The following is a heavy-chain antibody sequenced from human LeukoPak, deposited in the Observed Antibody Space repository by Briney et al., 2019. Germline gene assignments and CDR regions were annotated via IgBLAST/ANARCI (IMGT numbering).Heavy chain of an antibody. J-gene: IGHJ4*02. CDR1: GFTLSSYA. CDR2: ISGSGGST. CDR3: AKDGPGRVVVSYYFDY. D-gene: IGHD2-2*01. Sequence: GGSLRLSCAASGFTLSSYAMSWVRQAPGKGLEWVSAISGSGGSTYYADSVKGRFTISRDNSKNTLYLQMNSLRAEDTAVYYCAKDGPGRVVVSYYFDYWGQGTLVTVSS. V-gene: IGHV3-23*01.